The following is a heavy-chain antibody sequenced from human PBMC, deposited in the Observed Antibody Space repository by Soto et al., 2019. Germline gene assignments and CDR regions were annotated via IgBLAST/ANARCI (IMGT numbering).Heavy chain of an antibody. CDR1: GGTFSGSA. Sequence: GGSLRLSCAASGGPASGGTFSGSALSWVRQAPGKGLEWVSFISSNGGYTSYADSVKGRFTISRDNSKKMLFLQMSNLRVDDTGTYYCLNWSHKVLTGPDGYGMDVWGQGTTVTVSS. CDR2: ISSNGGYT. D-gene: IGHD3-9*01. J-gene: IGHJ6*02. V-gene: IGHV3-23*01. CDR3: LNWSHKVLTGPDGYGMDV.